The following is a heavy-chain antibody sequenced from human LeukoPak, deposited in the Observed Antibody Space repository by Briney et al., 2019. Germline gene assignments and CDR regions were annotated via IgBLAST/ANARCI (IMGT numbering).Heavy chain of an antibody. V-gene: IGHV3-11*01. CDR2: ISSSGSTI. Sequence: PGGSLRLSCAASGFTFSDYYMSWIRQAPGKGLEWVSYISSSGSTIYYADSVKGRFTISRDNAKNSLYLQMNSLRAEDTAVYYCARAPYDSSGYYYSDAFDIWGQGTMVTVSS. CDR1: GFTFSDYY. J-gene: IGHJ3*02. CDR3: ARAPYDSSGYYYSDAFDI. D-gene: IGHD3-22*01.